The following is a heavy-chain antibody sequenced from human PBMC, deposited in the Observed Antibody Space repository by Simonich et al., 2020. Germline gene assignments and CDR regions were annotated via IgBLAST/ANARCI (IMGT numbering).Heavy chain of an antibody. Sequence: EVQLLESGGGLVQPGGSLRLSCAASGFTFSSYAMSWVRQAPGKGLEWVSAISGSGGSTYYADSVKGRVTISRDNSKNTLYLQMNSLGAEDTAGYYCANSGRGYSYGYFQHWGQGTLVTVSS. J-gene: IGHJ1*01. CDR3: ANSGRGYSYGYFQH. CDR2: ISGSGGST. V-gene: IGHV3-23*01. D-gene: IGHD5-18*01. CDR1: GFTFSSYA.